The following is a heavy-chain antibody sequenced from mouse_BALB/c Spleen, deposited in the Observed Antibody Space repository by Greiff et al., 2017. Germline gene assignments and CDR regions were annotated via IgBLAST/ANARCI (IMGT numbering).Heavy chain of an antibody. V-gene: IGHV6-6*02. CDR3: TSLYYDFFDY. D-gene: IGHD2-4*01. Sequence: DVKLQESGGGLVQPGGSMKLSCVASGFTFSNYWMNWVRQSPEKGLEWVAEIRLKSNNYATHYAESVKGRFTISRDDSKSSVYLQMNNLRAEDTGIYYCTSLYYDFFDYWGQGTTLTVSS. J-gene: IGHJ2*01. CDR1: GFTFSNYW. CDR2: IRLKSNNYAT.